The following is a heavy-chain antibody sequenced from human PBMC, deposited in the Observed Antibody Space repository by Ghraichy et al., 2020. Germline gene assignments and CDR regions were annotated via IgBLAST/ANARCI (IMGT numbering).Heavy chain of an antibody. CDR2: INPKTGGT. D-gene: IGHD6-19*01. CDR1: GYTFTGYY. Sequence: ASVKVPCKASGYTFTGYYMHWVRQAPGQGLEWMGWINPKTGGTKYAEKFQGRVTMTRDTSINTLYMELRRLTSDDTAVYYCARGGQWLVNHYGMDVWGQGTTVSVSS. J-gene: IGHJ6*02. V-gene: IGHV1-2*02. CDR3: ARGGQWLVNHYGMDV.